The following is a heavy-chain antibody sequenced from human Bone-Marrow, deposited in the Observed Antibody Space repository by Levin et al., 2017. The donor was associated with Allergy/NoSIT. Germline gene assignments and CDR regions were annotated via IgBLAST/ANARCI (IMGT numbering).Heavy chain of an antibody. D-gene: IGHD6-19*01. J-gene: IGHJ6*02. Sequence: GGSLRLSCKASGGTFSSYAISWVRQAPGQGLEWMGGIIPIFGTANYAQKFQGRVTITADESTSTAYMELSSLRSEDTAVYYCARRIAVAGYYYYGMDVWGQGTTVTVSS. CDR3: ARRIAVAGYYYYGMDV. CDR2: IIPIFGTA. CDR1: GGTFSSYA. V-gene: IGHV1-69*01.